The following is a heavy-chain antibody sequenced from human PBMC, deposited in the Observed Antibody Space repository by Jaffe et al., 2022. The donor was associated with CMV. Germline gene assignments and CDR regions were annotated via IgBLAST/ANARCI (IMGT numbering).Heavy chain of an antibody. CDR3: AREMGFLEWLQIDP. V-gene: IGHV4-59*01. D-gene: IGHD3-3*01. Sequence: QVQLQESGPGLVKPSETLSLTCTVSGGSISSYYWSWIRQPPGKGLEWIGYIYYSGSTNYNPSLKSRVTISVDTSKNQFSLKLSSVTAADTAVYYCAREMGFLEWLQIDPWGQGTLVTVSS. CDR2: IYYSGST. J-gene: IGHJ5*02. CDR1: GGSISSYY.